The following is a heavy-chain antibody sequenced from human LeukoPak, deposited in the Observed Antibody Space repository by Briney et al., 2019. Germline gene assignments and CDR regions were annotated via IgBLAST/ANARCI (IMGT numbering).Heavy chain of an antibody. V-gene: IGHV1-46*01. Sequence: ASVKVSCKASGYTFTSYYVHWVRQAPGQGLEWMGIINPSGGSAGHAQKFQGRVTMTRDTSTSTVYMELSSLRSEDTAVYYCARVPYRRDSPPNYRGQGTLVTVSS. CDR2: INPSGGSA. D-gene: IGHD4-11*01. J-gene: IGHJ4*02. CDR3: ARVPYRRDSPPNY. CDR1: GYTFTSYY.